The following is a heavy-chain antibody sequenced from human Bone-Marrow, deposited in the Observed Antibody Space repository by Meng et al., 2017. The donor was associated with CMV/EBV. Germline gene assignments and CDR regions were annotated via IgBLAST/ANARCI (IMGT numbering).Heavy chain of an antibody. V-gene: IGHV1-18*01. CDR2: ISAYNGNT. Sequence: ASVKVSCKASGYTFTSYGISWVRQAPGQGLEWMGWISAYNGNTNYAQKLQGRVTITTDESTSTAYMELSSLRSEDTAVYYCARQDRRGTYGMDVWGQATTVTSSS. D-gene: IGHD3-16*01. CDR3: ARQDRRGTYGMDV. CDR1: GYTFTSYG. J-gene: IGHJ6*02.